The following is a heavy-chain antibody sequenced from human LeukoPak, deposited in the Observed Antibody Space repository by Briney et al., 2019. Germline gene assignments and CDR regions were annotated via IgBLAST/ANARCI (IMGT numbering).Heavy chain of an antibody. CDR2: HYYSGTT. CDR1: GGSISSYY. J-gene: IGHJ4*02. V-gene: IGHV4-59*08. CDR3: ARGRYYGDYIDY. Sequence: PSETLSLTCTVSGGSISSYYWSWIRQAPGKGLEWIGYHYYSGTTNYSPSLKSRVDIPIDTFRNQFSLRLTSVTAADTAVYYCARGRYYGDYIDYWGQGALVTVSS. D-gene: IGHD4-17*01.